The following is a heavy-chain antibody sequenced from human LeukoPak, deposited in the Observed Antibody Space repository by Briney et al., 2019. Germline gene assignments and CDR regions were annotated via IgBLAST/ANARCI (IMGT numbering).Heavy chain of an antibody. J-gene: IGHJ4*02. CDR3: LKDGIAVAEPDY. Sequence: GGSLRLSCAASGFTFSSYAMSWVRQAPGKGLEWVTFIQNDGSNKYYADSVKGRFTISRDNSKNIVNLQMNSLGSEDTAVYYCLKDGIAVAEPDYWGQGTLVSVSS. CDR2: IQNDGSNK. V-gene: IGHV3-30*02. CDR1: GFTFSSYA. D-gene: IGHD6-13*01.